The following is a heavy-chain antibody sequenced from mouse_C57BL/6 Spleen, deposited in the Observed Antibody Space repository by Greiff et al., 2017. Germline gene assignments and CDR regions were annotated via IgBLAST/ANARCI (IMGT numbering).Heavy chain of an antibody. J-gene: IGHJ1*03. D-gene: IGHD2-4*01. CDR2: IYPGDGDT. Sequence: VQLQQSGADLVKPGASVKLSCTASGYAFSSYGMNWVQQRPVKGLEWIGQIYPGDGDTNYNGKVKGKATMTADKSSSTAYMQLSSLTSEVSAVYICTRDYDNYGYFDVWGTGTTVTVSS. CDR3: TRDYDNYGYFDV. CDR1: GYAFSSYG. V-gene: IGHV1-80*01.